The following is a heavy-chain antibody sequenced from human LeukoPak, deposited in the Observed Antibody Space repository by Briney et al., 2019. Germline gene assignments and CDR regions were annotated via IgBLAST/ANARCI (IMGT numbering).Heavy chain of an antibody. Sequence: ASVKVSCKASGYTFTGYYMHWVRQAPGQGLEWMGWINPNSGGTNYAQKFQGRVTMTRDTSISTAYMERSRLRSDDTAVYYCASIGYSFAGYFDYWGQGTLVTVSS. CDR3: ASIGYSFAGYFDY. CDR2: INPNSGGT. J-gene: IGHJ4*02. D-gene: IGHD5-12*01. CDR1: GYTFTGYY. V-gene: IGHV1-2*02.